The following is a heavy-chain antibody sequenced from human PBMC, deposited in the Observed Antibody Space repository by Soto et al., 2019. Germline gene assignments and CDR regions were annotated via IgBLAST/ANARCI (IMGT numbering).Heavy chain of an antibody. CDR3: ARTPGYYGDFFDY. CDR1: GFPFSSYW. Sequence: GGSLRLSCAASGFPFSSYWMSWVRQAPGKGLEWVANIKQDGSEKYYVDSVKGRFTISRDNAKNSLHLHMNSLRAEDTAFYYCARTPGYYGDFFDYWGQGTLVTVSS. J-gene: IGHJ4*02. D-gene: IGHD4-17*01. CDR2: IKQDGSEK. V-gene: IGHV3-7*03.